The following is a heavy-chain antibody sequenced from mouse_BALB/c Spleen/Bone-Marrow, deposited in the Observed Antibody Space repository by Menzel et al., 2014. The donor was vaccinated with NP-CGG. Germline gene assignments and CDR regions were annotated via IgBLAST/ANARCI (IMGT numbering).Heavy chain of an antibody. J-gene: IGHJ2*01. CDR2: INPYNDGT. CDR3: AREGWLLRFDY. Sequence: EVQLQQSGPELVKPGASVKMSCKASGYTFTAYVMHWVKQKPGQGLEWIGYINPYNDGTNYIEKCKGKATLTSDIPSSTAYMELSSLTSEDSAVYYCAREGWLLRFDYWGQGTTLTVSS. D-gene: IGHD2-3*01. CDR1: GYTFTAYV. V-gene: IGHV1-14*01.